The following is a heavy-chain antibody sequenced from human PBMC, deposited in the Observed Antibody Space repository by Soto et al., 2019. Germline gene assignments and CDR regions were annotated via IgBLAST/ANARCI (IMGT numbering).Heavy chain of an antibody. CDR1: GGSISSGDYY. J-gene: IGHJ5*02. Sequence: KTSETLSLTCIVSGGSISSGDYYWSWIRQPPGKGLEWIGYIYYSGSTYYNPSLKSRVTISVDTSKNQFSLKLSSVTAADTAVYYCARGYGWDSYNWFDPWGQGTLVTVSS. CDR3: ARGYGWDSYNWFDP. D-gene: IGHD5-18*01. CDR2: IYYSGST. V-gene: IGHV4-30-4*01.